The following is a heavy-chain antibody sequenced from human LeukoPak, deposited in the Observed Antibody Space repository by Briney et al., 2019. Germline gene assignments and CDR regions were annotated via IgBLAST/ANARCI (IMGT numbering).Heavy chain of an antibody. J-gene: IGHJ4*02. CDR2: IYWNDDK. CDR3: ARHLTYYDILTGYYPVGFDY. D-gene: IGHD3-9*01. Sequence: SGPTLVNPTQTLTLTCTFSGFSLSTSGVGVGWIRQPPGKALEWLALIYWNDDKRYSPSLKSRLTITKDTSKNQVVLTMTNMDPVDTATYYCARHLTYYDILTGYYPVGFDYWGQGTLVTVSS. CDR1: GFSLSTSGVG. V-gene: IGHV2-5*01.